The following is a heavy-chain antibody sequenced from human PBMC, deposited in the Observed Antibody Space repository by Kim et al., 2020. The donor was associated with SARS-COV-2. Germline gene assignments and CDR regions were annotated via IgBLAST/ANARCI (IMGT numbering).Heavy chain of an antibody. V-gene: IGHV4-30-4*01. Sequence: SETLSLTCTVSGGSISSGDYYWSWIRQPPGKGLEWIGYIYYSGSTYYNPSLKSRVTISVDTSKNQFSLKLSSVTAADTAVYYCAREGDGLAIGESGFDPWGQGTLVTVSS. CDR1: GGSISSGDYY. CDR2: IYYSGST. D-gene: IGHD3-10*01. CDR3: AREGDGLAIGESGFDP. J-gene: IGHJ5*02.